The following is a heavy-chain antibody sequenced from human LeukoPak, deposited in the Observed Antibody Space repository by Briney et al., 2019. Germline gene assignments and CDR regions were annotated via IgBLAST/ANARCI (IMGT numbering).Heavy chain of an antibody. CDR1: GYTVTSYY. Sequence: GASVKVSCKASGYTVTSYYMHWVRQAPGQGLECMGIINPSGGSTSYAQKFQGRVTMTRDTSTSTVYMELSSLRSEDTAVYYCARAPGDIVVVPAAIDYWGQGTLVAVSS. CDR3: ARAPGDIVVVPAAIDY. D-gene: IGHD2-2*01. CDR2: INPSGGST. V-gene: IGHV1-46*01. J-gene: IGHJ4*02.